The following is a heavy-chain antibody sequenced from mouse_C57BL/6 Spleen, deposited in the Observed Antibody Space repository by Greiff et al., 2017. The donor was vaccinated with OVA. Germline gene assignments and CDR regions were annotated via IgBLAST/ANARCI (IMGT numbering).Heavy chain of an antibody. V-gene: IGHV1-82*01. CDR1: GYAFSSSW. CDR3: AREAAQASYYFDY. J-gene: IGHJ2*01. Sequence: VHLVESGPELVKPGASVKISCKASGYAFSSSWMNWVKQRPGKGLEWIGRIYPGDGDTNYNGKFKGKATLTADKSSSTAYMQLSSLTSEDSAVYFCAREAAQASYYFDYWGQGTTLTVSS. CDR2: IYPGDGDT. D-gene: IGHD3-2*02.